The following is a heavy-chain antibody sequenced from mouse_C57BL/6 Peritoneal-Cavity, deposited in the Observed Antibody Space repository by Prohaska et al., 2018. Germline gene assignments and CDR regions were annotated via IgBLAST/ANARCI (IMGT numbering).Heavy chain of an antibody. CDR3: MRYGNYWYFDV. CDR2: INSDGSAI. J-gene: IGHJ1*03. CDR1: GFTFSGFW. D-gene: IGHD2-1*01. V-gene: IGHV11-2*01. Sequence: EVQLLETGGVLVQPGGSRGLSCAGSGFTFSGFWMIWVRQTPGKTLEWIGDINSDGSAINYAPSIKDRFTIFRDNDKSTLYLQMSNVRSEDTATYFCMRYGNYWYFDVWGTGTTVTVSS.